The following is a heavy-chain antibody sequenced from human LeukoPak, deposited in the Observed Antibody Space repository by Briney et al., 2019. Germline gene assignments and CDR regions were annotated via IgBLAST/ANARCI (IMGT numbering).Heavy chain of an antibody. CDR1: GFTFSGYS. CDR2: ISSSGTYI. J-gene: IGHJ4*02. CDR3: GRIPPENFRHIDY. Sequence: KAGGSLRLSWAASGFTFSGYSMSWVRQAPGKGLEWVSLISSSGTYIYYADSMKGRFTISRDNAKNSLSLQMNSLRAEDTAVYYCGRIPPENFRHIDYWGQGTLVTVSS. V-gene: IGHV3-21*01.